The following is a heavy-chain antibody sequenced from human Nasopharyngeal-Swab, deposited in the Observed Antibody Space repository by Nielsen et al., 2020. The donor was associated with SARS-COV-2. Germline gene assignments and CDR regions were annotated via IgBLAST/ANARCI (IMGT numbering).Heavy chain of an antibody. Sequence: SLKLSLAASRFAFFGYSIHRVRQAPGGGLVWVSGVTFNGGSIAYADSVKGRFSISRDNAKNSLYLQMSGLRAEDTALYYCVRVTFANYGLDYWGQGTPVTVSS. CDR3: VRVTFANYGLDY. CDR1: RFAFFGYS. D-gene: IGHD3-10*01. J-gene: IGHJ4*02. CDR2: VTFNGGSI. V-gene: IGHV3-9*01.